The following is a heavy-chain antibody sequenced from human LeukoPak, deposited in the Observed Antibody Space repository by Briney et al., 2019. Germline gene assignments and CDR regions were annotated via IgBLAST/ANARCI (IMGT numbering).Heavy chain of an antibody. Sequence: NPSETLSLTCTVSGGSFSGNYWSWIRQPPGKGLEWIGYIYYSGTTSHNPSLKGRVTMSMDTSKNQFSLKLDSVTAADTAVYYCAGMYPYFSWGQGTLITVSS. CDR3: AGMYPYFS. CDR1: GGSFSGNY. J-gene: IGHJ5*02. CDR2: IYYSGTT. D-gene: IGHD2/OR15-2a*01. V-gene: IGHV4-59*01.